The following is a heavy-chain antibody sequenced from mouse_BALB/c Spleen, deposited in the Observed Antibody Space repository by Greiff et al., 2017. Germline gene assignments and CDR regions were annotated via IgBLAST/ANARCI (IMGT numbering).Heavy chain of an antibody. CDR1: GFTFTDYY. CDR3: ARDTGFDY. V-gene: IGHV7-3*02. CDR2: IRNKANGYTT. J-gene: IGHJ2*01. Sequence: EVQLVESGGGLVQPGGSLRLSCATSGFTFTDYYMSWVRQPPGKALEWLGFIRNKANGYTTEYSASVKGRFTISRDNSQSILYLQMNTLRAEDSATYYCARDTGFDYWGQGTTLTVSS.